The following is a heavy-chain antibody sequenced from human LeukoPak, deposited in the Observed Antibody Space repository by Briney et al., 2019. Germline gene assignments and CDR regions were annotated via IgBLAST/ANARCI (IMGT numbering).Heavy chain of an antibody. V-gene: IGHV3-48*04. CDR3: ARDSRGNWFDP. CDR2: ISSSSSTI. J-gene: IGHJ5*02. Sequence: GGSLRLSCAASGFTFSSYSMNWVRQAPGKELEWVSYISSSSSTIYYADSVKGRFTISRDNAKNSLYLQMNSLRAEDTAVYYCARDSRGNWFDPWGQGTLVTVS. CDR1: GFTFSSYS.